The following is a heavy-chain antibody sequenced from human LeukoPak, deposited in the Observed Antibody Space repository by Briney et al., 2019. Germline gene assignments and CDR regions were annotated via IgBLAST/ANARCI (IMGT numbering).Heavy chain of an antibody. CDR3: TREAGE. V-gene: IGHV4-39*07. CDR1: GGSISGSRYY. CDR2: IYYSGTT. Sequence: PSETLSLTCTVSGGSISGSRYYWGWIRQPPGKGLEWIGSIYYSGTTYYNPSLKSRITISVGTSKNQFSLKLSSVTAADTAVYYCTREAGEWGQGTLVTVSS. J-gene: IGHJ4*02.